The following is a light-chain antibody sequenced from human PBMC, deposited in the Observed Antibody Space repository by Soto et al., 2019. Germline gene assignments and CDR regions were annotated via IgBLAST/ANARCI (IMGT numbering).Light chain of an antibody. J-gene: IGLJ3*02. Sequence: QSVLTQPPSASGTPGQRVTISCSGSSSNIGRNYVYWCQQFPGTAPKLLIYRNNQRPSLVPDRFSGSKSATSAALAVGGLRYEDDEDYYCVALYDSRNSWVFGGGTKVTVL. CDR2: RNN. CDR1: SSNIGRNY. CDR3: VALYDSRNSWV. V-gene: IGLV1-47*01.